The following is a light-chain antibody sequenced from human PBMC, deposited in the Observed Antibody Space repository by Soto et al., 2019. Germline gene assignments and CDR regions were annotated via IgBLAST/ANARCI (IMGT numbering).Light chain of an antibody. CDR3: SSYTITSSPV. J-gene: IGLJ1*01. V-gene: IGLV2-14*01. CDR1: SSDVGGYDF. Sequence: QSALTQPASVSGSPGQSITISCTGTSSDVGGYDFVSWYRQYPGQAPKILIYEATHRPSGVPDRFSGSKSGNTASLTISGLQADDEADYYCSSYTITSSPVFGPGTKVTVL. CDR2: EAT.